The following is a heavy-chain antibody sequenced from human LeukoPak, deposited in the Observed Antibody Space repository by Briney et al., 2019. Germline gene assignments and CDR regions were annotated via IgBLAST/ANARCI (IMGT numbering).Heavy chain of an antibody. CDR1: GGSFSGYY. V-gene: IGHV4-34*01. CDR3: ARGAMTTVTANAFDY. J-gene: IGHJ4*02. D-gene: IGHD4-11*01. CDR2: IYHSGST. Sequence: SETLSVTCAVYGGSFSGYYWSWIRQPPGNGLEWIGYIYHSGSTYYNPSLKSRVTISVDRSKNQFSLKLSSVTAADTAVYYCARGAMTTVTANAFDYWGQGTLVTVSS.